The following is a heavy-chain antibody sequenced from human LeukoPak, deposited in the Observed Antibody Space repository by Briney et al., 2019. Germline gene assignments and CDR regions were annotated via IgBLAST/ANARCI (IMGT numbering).Heavy chain of an antibody. J-gene: IGHJ4*02. V-gene: IGHV4-59*08. CDR1: GGSISSYY. Sequence: SETLSLTCTVSGGSISSYYWGWIRQPPGKGLEWIGYIYYSGSTNYNPSLKSRVTISVDTSKNQFSLKVSSVTAADTAVYYCASNYYGSGSLDYWGQGNLVTVSS. CDR3: ASNYYGSGSLDY. CDR2: IYYSGST. D-gene: IGHD3-10*01.